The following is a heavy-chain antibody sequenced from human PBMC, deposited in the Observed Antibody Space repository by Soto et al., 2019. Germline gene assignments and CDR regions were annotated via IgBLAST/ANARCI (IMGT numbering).Heavy chain of an antibody. Sequence: PSETLSLTCTVSGGSISSYYWSWIRQPPGKGLEWIGYIYYSGSTNYNPPLKSRVTISVDTSKNQFSLKLSSVTAADTAVYYCARGGCSGGSYYYNYSYYGKDVWGQGTTVTVSS. CDR1: GGSISSYY. D-gene: IGHD2-15*01. CDR3: ARGGCSGGSYYYNYSYYGKDV. CDR2: IYYSGST. V-gene: IGHV4-59*01. J-gene: IGHJ6*02.